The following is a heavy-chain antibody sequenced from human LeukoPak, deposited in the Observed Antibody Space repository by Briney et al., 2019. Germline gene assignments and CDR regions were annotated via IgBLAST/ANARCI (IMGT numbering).Heavy chain of an antibody. D-gene: IGHD3-9*01. V-gene: IGHV4-59*02. CDR3: SAGYFDPFDH. J-gene: IGHJ4*02. CDR2: LSYTGKT. Sequence: SETLSLTCAVSGDSVSSFHWNWIRQLPGKGLEWIGCLSYTGKTDYNPPLASRVTISLDPSKHQRFILKLRSVTAADTAVYYCSAGYFDPFDHWGQAILVTVSS. CDR1: GDSVSSFH.